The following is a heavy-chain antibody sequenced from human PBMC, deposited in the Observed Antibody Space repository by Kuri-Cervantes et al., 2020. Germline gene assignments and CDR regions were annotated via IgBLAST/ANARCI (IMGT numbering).Heavy chain of an antibody. V-gene: IGHV4-34*01. J-gene: IGHJ4*02. CDR3: ATRYSSGPIDY. D-gene: IGHD6-19*01. CDR1: GGSFSCYY. Sequence: SQTLSLTCGIPGGSFSCYYWTWIRQPPGKGLEWIGEINHSGNTNYNPSLKSRVTISLDKSKNQFSLKLSSVTAADTAVYYWATRYSSGPIDYWGQGTLVTVSS. CDR2: INHSGNT.